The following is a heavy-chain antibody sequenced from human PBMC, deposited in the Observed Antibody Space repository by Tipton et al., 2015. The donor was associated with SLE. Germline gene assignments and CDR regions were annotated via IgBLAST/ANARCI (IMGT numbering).Heavy chain of an antibody. D-gene: IGHD5-12*01. CDR3: ARGEGYSGDDPFDH. CDR1: GGSINSYY. CDR2: IYASGNT. J-gene: IGHJ4*02. Sequence: LRLSCTASGGSINSYYWSWIRQPAGKGLEWIGRIYASGNTNYNPSLESRVTMSIDTSRNQFSLNLRSLTAADTAVYYCARGEGYSGDDPFDHWGQGTLVTVSS. V-gene: IGHV4-4*07.